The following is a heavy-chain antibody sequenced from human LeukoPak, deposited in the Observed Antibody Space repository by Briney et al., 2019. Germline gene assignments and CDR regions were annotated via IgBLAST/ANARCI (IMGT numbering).Heavy chain of an antibody. V-gene: IGHV3-30*18. CDR2: ISYDGSHK. CDR3: AKGARGDTVTSIVGLNWFDP. D-gene: IGHD4-17*01. Sequence: PGGSLRVSCAASGITFRSYGMHWVRQAPGKGLEWVAVISYDGSHKYYADSVKGRFSISRDNSKNTLYLQMNSLRADDTAVYYCAKGARGDTVTSIVGLNWFDPWGQGTLVTVSS. CDR1: GITFRSYG. J-gene: IGHJ5*02.